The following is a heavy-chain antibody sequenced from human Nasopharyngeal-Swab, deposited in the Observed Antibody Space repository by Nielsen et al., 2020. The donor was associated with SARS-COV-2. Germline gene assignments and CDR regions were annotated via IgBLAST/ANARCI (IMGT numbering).Heavy chain of an antibody. Sequence: RQAPGKGLEWIGYIYYSGSTYYNPSLKSRVTISVDTSKNQFSLKLSSVTAADTAVYYCASSAVVANINGWFDPWAREPWSPSPQ. V-gene: IGHV4-31*02. CDR2: IYYSGST. J-gene: IGHJ5*02. D-gene: IGHD5-12*01. CDR3: ASSAVVANINGWFDP.